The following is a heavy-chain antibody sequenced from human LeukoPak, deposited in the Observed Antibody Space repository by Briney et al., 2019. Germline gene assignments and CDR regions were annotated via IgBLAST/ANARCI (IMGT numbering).Heavy chain of an antibody. CDR2: ISYDGSNK. D-gene: IGHD6-13*01. V-gene: IGHV3-30*04. Sequence: GGSLRLSCAASGFTFSSYAMHWVRQAPGKGLEWVAVISYDGSNKYYADSVKGRFTISRDNSKNTLYLQMNSLRAEDTAVYYCARRAAAGRAVTAKAALDYWGQGTLVTVSS. CDR1: GFTFSSYA. J-gene: IGHJ4*02. CDR3: ARRAAAGRAVTAKAALDY.